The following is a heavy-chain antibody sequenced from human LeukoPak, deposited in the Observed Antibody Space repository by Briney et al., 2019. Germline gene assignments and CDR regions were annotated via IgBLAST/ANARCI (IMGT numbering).Heavy chain of an antibody. CDR2: IYHDGDT. J-gene: IGHJ3*02. D-gene: IGHD7-27*01. Sequence: SETLSLTCTVSGGSISGYYWSWIRQPPGKGLEWSGRIYHDGDTKYNPSLESRVTISVDTSKNQFSLRLTSVTAADTAVYYCARDHRELGIRDAFDIWGQGTMVTVSS. V-gene: IGHV4-59*01. CDR3: ARDHRELGIRDAFDI. CDR1: GGSISGYY.